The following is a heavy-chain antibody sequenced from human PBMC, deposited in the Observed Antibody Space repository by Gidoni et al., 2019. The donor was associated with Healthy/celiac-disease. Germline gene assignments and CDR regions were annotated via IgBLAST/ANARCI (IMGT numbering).Heavy chain of an antibody. J-gene: IGHJ6*02. V-gene: IGHV1-69*02. Sequence: QVQLVQSGAEVKKPGSSVKVSCKASGGTFSSYTISWVRQAPGQGLEWMGRIIPILGIANYAQKFQGRVTITADKSTSTAYMELSSLRSEDTAVYYCARGIFGVVTTTDGMDVWGQGTTVTVSS. D-gene: IGHD3-3*01. CDR2: IIPILGIA. CDR1: GGTFSSYT. CDR3: ARGIFGVVTTTDGMDV.